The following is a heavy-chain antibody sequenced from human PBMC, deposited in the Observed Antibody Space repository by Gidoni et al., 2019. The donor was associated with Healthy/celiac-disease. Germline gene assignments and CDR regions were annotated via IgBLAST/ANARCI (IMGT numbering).Heavy chain of an antibody. CDR3: ARGYYDSSGYYSYYYGMDV. CDR1: GFTFDDYG. CDR2: INWNGGST. J-gene: IGHJ6*02. V-gene: IGHV3-20*04. Sequence: EVQLVESGGGVVRPGGSLRLSCAASGFTFDDYGMSWVRQAPGQGLEWVSGINWNGGSTGYADSVKGRFTISRDNAKNSLYLQMNSLRAEDTALYYCARGYYDSSGYYSYYYGMDVWGQGTTVTVSS. D-gene: IGHD3-22*01.